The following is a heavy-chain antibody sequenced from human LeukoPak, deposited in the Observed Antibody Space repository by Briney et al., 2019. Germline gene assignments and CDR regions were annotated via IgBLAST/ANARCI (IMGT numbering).Heavy chain of an antibody. D-gene: IGHD3-10*01. J-gene: IGHJ4*02. Sequence: GGSLRLSCAVSGFSFSSYSMNWVRQAPGKGLEWVPYISGGSSSIFYADSVKGRFTISRDDAKNSLYLQMNSLRDEDTAVYYCARDIHYSFDYWGQGTLVTVSS. CDR3: ARDIHYSFDY. CDR1: GFSFSSYS. V-gene: IGHV3-48*02. CDR2: ISGGSSSI.